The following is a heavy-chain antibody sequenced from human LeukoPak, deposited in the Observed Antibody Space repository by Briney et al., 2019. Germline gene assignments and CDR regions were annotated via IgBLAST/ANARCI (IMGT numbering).Heavy chain of an antibody. CDR1: GFTFSSYS. CDR3: ARDLGWLQSSDPYFDY. Sequence: PGGSLRFSCAASGFTFSSYSMHWVRQAPGKGLEWVAVISYDGSNKYYADSVKGRFTISRDNSKNTLYLQMNSLRAEDTAVYYCARDLGWLQSSDPYFDYWGQGTLVTVSS. CDR2: ISYDGSNK. V-gene: IGHV3-30*03. D-gene: IGHD5-24*01. J-gene: IGHJ4*02.